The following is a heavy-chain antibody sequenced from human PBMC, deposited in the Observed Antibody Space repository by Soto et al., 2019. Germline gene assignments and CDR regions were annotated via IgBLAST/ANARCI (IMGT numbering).Heavy chain of an antibody. CDR1: GYTFTSYY. Sequence: QVQLVQSGAEVKKPGASVKVSCKASGYTFTSYYMHWVRQAPGQGIEWMGIINPSGGSTSYAQKFQSRVTMTRDTSTSTGYMELSSLRSEDTAVYYCARVYPSDTRYGYVGNNWFDPWGQGTLVTVSS. CDR2: INPSGGST. V-gene: IGHV1-46*03. D-gene: IGHD5-18*01. J-gene: IGHJ5*02. CDR3: ARVYPSDTRYGYVGNNWFDP.